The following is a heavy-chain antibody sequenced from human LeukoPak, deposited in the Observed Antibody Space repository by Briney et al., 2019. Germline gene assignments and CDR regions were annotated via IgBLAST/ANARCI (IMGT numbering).Heavy chain of an antibody. Sequence: PGGSLRLSCAASGFAFSNYEMNWVRQAPGKGLEWVSYISGGASTIYYADSVMGRFTISRDNAKNSLYLQMNSLRAEDTAFYYCARESSSAGWYDFDYWGQGTLVTVSS. CDR3: ARESSSAGWYDFDY. V-gene: IGHV3-48*03. D-gene: IGHD6-19*01. CDR2: ISGGASTI. J-gene: IGHJ4*02. CDR1: GFAFSNYE.